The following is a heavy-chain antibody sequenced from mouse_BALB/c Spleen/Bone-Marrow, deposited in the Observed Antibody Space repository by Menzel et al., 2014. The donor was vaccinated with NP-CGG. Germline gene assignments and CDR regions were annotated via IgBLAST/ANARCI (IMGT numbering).Heavy chain of an antibody. CDR2: INPSSGYT. D-gene: IGHD2-3*01. Sequence: QVTLKECGAELARPGASVKMSCRASGYTFTTYTIHWVRQRPGQGLEWIGYINPSSGYTNYIQKFKDKATLTADKSSSTAYMQLSSLTSEDSAVYYCARRDDGYVFFDYWGQGTTLTVSS. J-gene: IGHJ2*01. V-gene: IGHV1-4*01. CDR3: ARRDDGYVFFDY. CDR1: GYTFTTYT.